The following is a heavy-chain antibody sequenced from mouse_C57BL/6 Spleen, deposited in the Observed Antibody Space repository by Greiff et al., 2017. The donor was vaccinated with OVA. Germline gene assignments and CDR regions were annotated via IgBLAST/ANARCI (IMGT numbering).Heavy chain of an antibody. Sequence: QVQLKQSGPELVKPGASVKISCKASGYAFSSSWMNWVKQRPGKGLEWIGRIYPGDGDTNYNGKFKGKATLTADKSSSTAYMQLSSLTSEDSAVYFCARSGLLGGYYFDYWGQGTTLTVSS. V-gene: IGHV1-82*01. CDR3: ARSGLLGGYYFDY. D-gene: IGHD2-1*01. J-gene: IGHJ2*01. CDR2: IYPGDGDT. CDR1: GYAFSSSW.